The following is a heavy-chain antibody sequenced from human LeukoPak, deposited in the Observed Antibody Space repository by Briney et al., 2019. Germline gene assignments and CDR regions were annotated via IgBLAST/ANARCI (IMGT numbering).Heavy chain of an antibody. V-gene: IGHV3-7*01. CDR2: IRQDGSEI. CDR1: GFTFSSYW. J-gene: IGHJ5*02. CDR3: ARVGAAANWLDP. D-gene: IGHD6-13*01. Sequence: PGGSLRLSCAASGFTFSSYWMSWVRQAPGKGLEWVANIRQDGSEIYYVDSVKGRFTISRDNAHNSLYLQMSSLRSEDTAVYFCARVGAAANWLDPWGQGTLVTVSS.